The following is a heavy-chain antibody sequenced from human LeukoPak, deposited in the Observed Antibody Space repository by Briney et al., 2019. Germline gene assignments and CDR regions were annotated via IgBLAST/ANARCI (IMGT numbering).Heavy chain of an antibody. D-gene: IGHD6-13*01. J-gene: IGHJ4*02. CDR1: GFTFSSYG. CDR2: IRYDGSNK. V-gene: IGHV3-30*02. CDR3: AKGGLKYSSSWYLDY. Sequence: GSLRLSCAASGFTFSSYGMHWVRQAPGKGLEWVAFIRYDGSNKYYADSVKGRFTISRDNSKNTLYLQMNSLRAEDTAVYYCAKGGLKYSSSWYLDYWGQGTLVTVSS.